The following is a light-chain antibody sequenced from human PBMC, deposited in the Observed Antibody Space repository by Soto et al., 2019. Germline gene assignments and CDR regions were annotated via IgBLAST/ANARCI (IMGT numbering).Light chain of an antibody. CDR2: GAS. J-gene: IGKJ2*01. Sequence: EIVLTQSPGTLSLSPGERATLSCRASQRVSSSYLAWYQQKPGQAPRVLIYGASSRATGIPDRFSGRGSGTDFTLTISRLEPEDFTLYYCQQYGSSPYTFGQGTKLEIK. CDR1: QRVSSSY. CDR3: QQYGSSPYT. V-gene: IGKV3-20*01.